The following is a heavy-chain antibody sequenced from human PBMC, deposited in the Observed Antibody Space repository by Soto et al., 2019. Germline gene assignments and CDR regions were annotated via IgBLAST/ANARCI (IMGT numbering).Heavy chain of an antibody. Sequence: AASVKVSCKASGYTLTTYYIQWVRQAPGQGPEWLGWINPKSTGTSYAQKFEGRVTMTWDTSTGTAYMDLRSLRSDDTAVYYCARDSLGYCSVSGCLPYGMDVWGQGTTVTVSS. CDR1: GYTLTTYY. J-gene: IGHJ6*02. CDR2: INPKSTGT. D-gene: IGHD2-8*02. CDR3: ARDSLGYCSVSGCLPYGMDV. V-gene: IGHV1-2*02.